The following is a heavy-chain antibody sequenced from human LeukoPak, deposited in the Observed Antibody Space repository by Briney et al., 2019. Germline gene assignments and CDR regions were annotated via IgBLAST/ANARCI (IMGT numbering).Heavy chain of an antibody. CDR1: GFTFSDAW. J-gene: IGHJ5*01. CDR3: TRVGTTWFHS. D-gene: IGHD1-26*01. Sequence: PGGSLRLSCAASGFTFSDAWMSWVRQAPGKGLEWLGRIKSRTEGGTTQYAAPVKGRFTTSRDDSKETVYLQMNSLTTEDTAVYYCTRVGTTWFHSWGQGTLVIVSS. CDR2: IKSRTEGGTT. V-gene: IGHV3-15*01.